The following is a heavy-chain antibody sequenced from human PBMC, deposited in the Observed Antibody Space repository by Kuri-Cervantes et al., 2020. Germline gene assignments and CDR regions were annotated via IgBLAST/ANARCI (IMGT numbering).Heavy chain of an antibody. Sequence: SETLSLTCTVSGGSISSGDYYWSWIRQPPGKGLEWIGYIYYSGSTYYNPSLKSRVTISVDTSKNQFSLKLSSMTAADTAVYYCARDLPPTNWFDPWGQGTRVTVSS. J-gene: IGHJ5*02. CDR1: GGSISSGDYY. CDR2: IYYSGST. CDR3: ARDLPPTNWFDP. V-gene: IGHV4-30-4*01.